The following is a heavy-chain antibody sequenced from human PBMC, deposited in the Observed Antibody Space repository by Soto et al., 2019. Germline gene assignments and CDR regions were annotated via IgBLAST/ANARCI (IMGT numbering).Heavy chain of an antibody. CDR2: IIPLTETP. CDR1: GGTFSDYA. J-gene: IGHJ4*02. D-gene: IGHD6-13*01. CDR3: AIGTRSSWSCDF. Sequence: QVQVVQSGAEVKKPGSSVKVSCKASGGTFSDYAISWVRQAPGQGLEWMGGIIPLTETPVYAQTVQGRLTISADKVTSVAYMELSTLRSDDTAVYYCAIGTRSSWSCDFWGQGTLVTVSS. V-gene: IGHV1-69*06.